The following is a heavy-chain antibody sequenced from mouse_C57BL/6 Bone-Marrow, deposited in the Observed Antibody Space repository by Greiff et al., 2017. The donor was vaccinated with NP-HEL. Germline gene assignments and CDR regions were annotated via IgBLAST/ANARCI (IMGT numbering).Heavy chain of an antibody. J-gene: IGHJ3*01. CDR2: IWSGGST. CDR3: ARKGGVWLRRAY. CDR1: GFSFTSYG. V-gene: IGHV2-2*01. Sequence: VKLVESGPGLVQPSQSLSITCTVSGFSFTSYGVHWVRQSPGKGLEWLGVIWSGGSTDYYAAFLSRLSISKDNSKSQVLFKMNSLQADDTAIYYCARKGGVWLRRAYWGQGTLVTVSA. D-gene: IGHD2-2*01.